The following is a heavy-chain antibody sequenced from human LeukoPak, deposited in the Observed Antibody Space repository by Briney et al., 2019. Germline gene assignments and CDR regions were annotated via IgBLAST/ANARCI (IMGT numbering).Heavy chain of an antibody. CDR1: GFSFSDSY. V-gene: IGHV3-11*01. Sequence: GGSLRLSCVGSGFSFSDSYMTWLRQTPGKGLESLAYISPSSHDIYYADSVKGRFTISRDNARTSLYLQMNSLGPDDTALYYCSTDPRLLTYWGHGTLVTVSS. CDR2: ISPSSHDI. CDR3: STDPRLLTY. D-gene: IGHD2-8*01. J-gene: IGHJ4*01.